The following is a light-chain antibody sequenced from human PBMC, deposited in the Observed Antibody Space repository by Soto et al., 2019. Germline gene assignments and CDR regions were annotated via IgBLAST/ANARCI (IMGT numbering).Light chain of an antibody. CDR1: QSVSSSY. CDR3: QQCGSSPRT. J-gene: IGKJ1*01. CDR2: GAS. Sequence: EIVLTQSPGTLSLSPGERATLSCRASQSVSSSYLAWYQQKPGQAPRLLIYGASSRATGIPDRFSGSGSGTDFTLTISRPEPEDFAVYYCQQCGSSPRTFGQGTKVEIK. V-gene: IGKV3-20*01.